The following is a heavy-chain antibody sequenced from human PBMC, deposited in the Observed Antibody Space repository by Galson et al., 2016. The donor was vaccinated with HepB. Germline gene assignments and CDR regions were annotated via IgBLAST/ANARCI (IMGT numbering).Heavy chain of an antibody. CDR1: RFTFSRYG. V-gene: IGHV3-30*03. CDR3: VARDGYTADY. J-gene: IGHJ4*02. CDR2: ISYDESNK. Sequence: SLRLSCAASRFTFSRYGMHWVRQAPGKGLQWVAVISYDESNKSYGDSVKGRFTISRDNSKNTLYLQMHSLRVEDTAVYYCVARDGYTADYWGQGTLVTVSS. D-gene: IGHD5-24*01.